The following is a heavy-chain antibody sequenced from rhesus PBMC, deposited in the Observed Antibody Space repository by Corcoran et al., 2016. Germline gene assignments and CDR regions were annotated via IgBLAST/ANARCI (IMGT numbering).Heavy chain of an antibody. CDR2: IHDSTWHT. Sequence: QVQLQESGPAVVKPSETLSLTCAVSGCSISSSNWWDWIRQSPGNGLVWIGDIHDSTWHTVNSPSLKGRVTLSIATSQNQFSLKLSSVTAADTAVYFCARHLGSSYGWRFDVWGAGVLVTVSS. D-gene: IGHD6-43*01. CDR1: GCSISSSNW. CDR3: ARHLGSSYGWRFDV. V-gene: IGHV4-93*02. J-gene: IGHJ5-1*01.